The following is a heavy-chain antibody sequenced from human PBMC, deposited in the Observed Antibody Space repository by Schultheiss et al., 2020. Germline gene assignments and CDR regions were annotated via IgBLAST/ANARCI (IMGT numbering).Heavy chain of an antibody. CDR2: IYYSGST. V-gene: IGHV4-31*03. CDR1: GGSISSGSYY. J-gene: IGHJ5*02. CDR3: ARDRAGIVDT. Sequence: SETLSLTCTVSGGSISSGSYYWSWIRQPPGKGLEWIGYIYYSGSTYYNPSLKSRVTISVDTSKNQFSLKLSSVTAADTAVYYCARDRAGIVDTWGQGTLVTVSS. D-gene: IGHD6-13*01.